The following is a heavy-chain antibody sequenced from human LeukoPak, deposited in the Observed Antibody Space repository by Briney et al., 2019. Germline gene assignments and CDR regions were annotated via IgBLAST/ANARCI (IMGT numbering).Heavy chain of an antibody. CDR1: GGTFSSYA. CDR3: AGNTYYYGSGEFDY. Sequence: GASVKVSCKASGGTFSSYAISWVRQAPGQGLEWMGGIIPIFGTANYAQKFQGRVTITADESTSTAYMELSSLRSEDTAVYYCAGNTYYYGSGEFDYWAQGTLVTVSS. J-gene: IGHJ4*02. CDR2: IIPIFGTA. D-gene: IGHD3-10*01. V-gene: IGHV1-69*13.